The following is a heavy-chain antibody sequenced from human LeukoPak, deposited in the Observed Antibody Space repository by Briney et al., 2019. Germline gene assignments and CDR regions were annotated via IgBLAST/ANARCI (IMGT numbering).Heavy chain of an antibody. CDR1: GGSISSYY. CDR2: IYYSGST. J-gene: IGHJ4*02. D-gene: IGHD3-22*01. V-gene: IGHV4-59*01. CDR3: ARGWYDSSGYSRGLDY. Sequence: SETLSLTCTVSGGSISSYYWSWIRQPPGKGLEWIGYIYYSGSTNYNPSLKSRVTISVDTSKNQFSLKLSSVTAADTAVYYCARGWYDSSGYSRGLDYWGQGTLVTVSS.